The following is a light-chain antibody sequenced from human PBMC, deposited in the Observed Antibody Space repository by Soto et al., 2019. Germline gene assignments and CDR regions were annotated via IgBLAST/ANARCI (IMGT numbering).Light chain of an antibody. CDR3: KQYGSSPWT. Sequence: EIVLTQSPGTLSLSPGERATLSCRARQSVSSSYLAWYQQKPGQAPRLLIYGASSRATGIPDRFSGSGSGTDFTLTISRLEPEDFAVYYCKQYGSSPWTFGQGTKVEIK. J-gene: IGKJ1*01. CDR1: QSVSSSY. V-gene: IGKV3-20*01. CDR2: GAS.